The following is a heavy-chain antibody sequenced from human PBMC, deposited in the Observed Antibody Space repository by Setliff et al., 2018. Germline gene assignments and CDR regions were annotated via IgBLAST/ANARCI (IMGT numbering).Heavy chain of an antibody. CDR3: ARADHLVTTTFDY. CDR2: ISAYNGDT. CDR1: GYTFTSYG. D-gene: IGHD4-17*01. Sequence: ASVKVSCKASGYTFTSYGISWVRQAPGQGLEWMGWISAYNGDTNYAQGYTGRFAFSLDTSDSTTYLDISTLKAEDTATYFCARADHLVTTTFDYWGQGTLVTVSS. V-gene: IGHV7-4-1*02. J-gene: IGHJ4*01.